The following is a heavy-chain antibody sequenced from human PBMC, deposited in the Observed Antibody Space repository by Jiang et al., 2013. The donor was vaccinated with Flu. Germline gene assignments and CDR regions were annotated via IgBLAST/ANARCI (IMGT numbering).Heavy chain of an antibody. CDR3: ASTFHYGDYDYGEGAGIDY. D-gene: IGHD4-17*01. Sequence: GQGLEWMGWINTNTGNPTYAQGFTGRFVFSLDTSVSTAYLQISSLKAEDTAVYYCASTFHYGDYDYGEGAGIDYWGQGTLVTVSS. V-gene: IGHV7-4-1*02. CDR2: INTNTGNP. J-gene: IGHJ4*02.